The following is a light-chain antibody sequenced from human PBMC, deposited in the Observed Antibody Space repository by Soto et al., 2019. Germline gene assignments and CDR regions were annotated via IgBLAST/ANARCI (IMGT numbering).Light chain of an antibody. CDR1: QTVASNF. CDR3: QQYGTSPPLT. J-gene: IGKJ4*01. CDR2: GAS. V-gene: IGKV3-20*01. Sequence: EVVLTQSPGTLSLSPGARATRSCRASQTVASNFLAWYQHKPVQSPRLLIYGASTRATDIPDRFSGSGSGPDFTLTISRLEPEDSAVYYCQQYGTSPPLTFGGGTKVEIK.